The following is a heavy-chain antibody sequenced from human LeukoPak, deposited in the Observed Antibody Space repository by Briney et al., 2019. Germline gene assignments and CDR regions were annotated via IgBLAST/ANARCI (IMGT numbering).Heavy chain of an antibody. CDR3: AREARDGYNSAAFDI. Sequence: GGSLRLSCAASGFTFSNYWMHWVRQAPGQGLVWVSRINSDGSSTNYADSVKGRITISRDNAKNRLYLQMNSLRAEDTAVYYCAREARDGYNSAAFDIWGQGTMVAVSS. CDR2: INSDGSST. D-gene: IGHD5-24*01. J-gene: IGHJ3*02. V-gene: IGHV3-74*01. CDR1: GFTFSNYW.